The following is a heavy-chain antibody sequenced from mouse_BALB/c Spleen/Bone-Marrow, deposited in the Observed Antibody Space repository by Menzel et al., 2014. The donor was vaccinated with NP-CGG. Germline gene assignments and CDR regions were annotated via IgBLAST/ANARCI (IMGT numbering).Heavy chain of an antibody. V-gene: IGHV1-87*01. CDR2: IYPGDVDT. D-gene: IGHD2-14*01. Sequence: VQLQQSGAELARPGASVKMSCKASGYTFDYYTVQWVKQRPGQGLEWIGAIYPGDVDTRYTQKFKGNATLTADKSSSTAFMQLISLTSEDSAVYFCARKYRDYWGQGTILTGSS. CDR1: GYTFDYYT. J-gene: IGHJ2*01. CDR3: ARKYRDY.